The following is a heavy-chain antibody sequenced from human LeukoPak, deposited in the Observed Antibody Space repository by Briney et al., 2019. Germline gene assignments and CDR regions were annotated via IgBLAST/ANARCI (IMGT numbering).Heavy chain of an antibody. V-gene: IGHV3-74*01. CDR1: GFTLSSYW. CDR2: INSDGSYT. Sequence: SLXLSCAAXGFTLSSYWMHWVRQAPGKGLLWVSRINSDGSYTSYADSVKGRFTISRDSAKNTLYLQMNSLRAEDTAVYYCARAHLAVAGTDWGQGTLVTVSS. D-gene: IGHD6-19*01. CDR3: ARAHLAVAGTD. J-gene: IGHJ4*02.